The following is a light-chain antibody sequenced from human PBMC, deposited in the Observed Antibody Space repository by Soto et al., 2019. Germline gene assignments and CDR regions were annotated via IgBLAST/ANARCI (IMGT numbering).Light chain of an antibody. CDR1: QTISSW. V-gene: IGKV1-12*01. CDR2: DAS. J-gene: IGKJ4*01. Sequence: DIQMTQSPSSLSASVGDRVTITCRASQTISSWLAWYQQKPEKAPKLVIYDASSLQSGVPSRFSGSGSGTDFTLTFSSLQPEDFATYDCQQANSFPLTFGGGTKVDIK. CDR3: QQANSFPLT.